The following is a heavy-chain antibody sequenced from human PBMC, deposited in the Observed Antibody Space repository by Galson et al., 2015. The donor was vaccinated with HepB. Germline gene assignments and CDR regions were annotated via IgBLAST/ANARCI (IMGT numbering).Heavy chain of an antibody. D-gene: IGHD3-3*01. CDR3: ARYSLSGYFINWFDP. V-gene: IGHV4-34*01. CDR2: INHSGST. Sequence: ETLSLTCAVYGGSFSGYYWSWIRQPPGKGLEWIGEINHSGSTNYNPSLKSRVTISVDTSKNQFSLKLSSVTAADTAVYYCARYSLSGYFINWFDPWGQGTLVTVSS. J-gene: IGHJ5*02. CDR1: GGSFSGYY.